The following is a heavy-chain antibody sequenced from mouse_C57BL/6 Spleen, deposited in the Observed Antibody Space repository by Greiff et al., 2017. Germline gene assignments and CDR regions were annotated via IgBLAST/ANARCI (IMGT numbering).Heavy chain of an antibody. D-gene: IGHD1-1*01. Sequence: VQLQQSGPELVKPGASVKISCKASGYTFTDYYMNWVKQSHGKSLEWIGDINPNNGGTSYNQKFKGKATLTVDKSSSTAYMELRSLTSEDSAVYYCARFYYYGSREFAYWGQGTLVTVSA. CDR3: ARFYYYGSREFAY. J-gene: IGHJ3*01. CDR1: GYTFTDYY. V-gene: IGHV1-26*01. CDR2: INPNNGGT.